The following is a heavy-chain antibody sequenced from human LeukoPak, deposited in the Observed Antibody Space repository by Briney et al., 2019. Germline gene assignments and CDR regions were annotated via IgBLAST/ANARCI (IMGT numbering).Heavy chain of an antibody. CDR3: AKDLVNYYGSGSYYNG. D-gene: IGHD3-10*01. V-gene: IGHV3-23*01. J-gene: IGHJ4*02. Sequence: GGSLRLSCAASGFTFSSFSMNWVRQAPGKGLEWVSAISGSGGSTYYADSVKGRFTISRDNSKNTLYLQMNSLRAEDTAVYYCAKDLVNYYGSGSYYNGWGQGTLVTVSS. CDR2: ISGSGGST. CDR1: GFTFSSFS.